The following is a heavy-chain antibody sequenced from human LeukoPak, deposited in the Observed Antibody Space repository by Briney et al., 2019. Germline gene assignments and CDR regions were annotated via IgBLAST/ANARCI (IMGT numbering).Heavy chain of an antibody. CDR1: GFSVSSNH. CDR2: IYSGGST. CDR3: ARDRGSSRTYSFDY. Sequence: GGSLRLSCAASGFSVSSNHMSWVRQAPGKGLEWVSVIYSGGSTYYADSVKGRFTISRDNSKNTLYLQVNSLRAEDTAVYYCARDRGSSRTYSFDYWGQGTLVTVSS. D-gene: IGHD6-13*01. V-gene: IGHV3-53*01. J-gene: IGHJ4*02.